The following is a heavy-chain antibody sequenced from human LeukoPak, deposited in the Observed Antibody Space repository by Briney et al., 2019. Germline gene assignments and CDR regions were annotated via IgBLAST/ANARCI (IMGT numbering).Heavy chain of an antibody. CDR2: ISSSSSYI. CDR3: ARARDIVVVVAANKPALDAFDI. V-gene: IGHV3-21*04. D-gene: IGHD2-15*01. J-gene: IGHJ3*02. CDR1: GFTFNNYA. Sequence: GGSLRLSCAASGFTFNNYAMTWVRQAPGKGLEWVSSISSSSSYIYYADSVEGRFTISRDNSKNTLYLQMNSLRAEDTAVYYCARARDIVVVVAANKPALDAFDIWGQGTMVTVSS.